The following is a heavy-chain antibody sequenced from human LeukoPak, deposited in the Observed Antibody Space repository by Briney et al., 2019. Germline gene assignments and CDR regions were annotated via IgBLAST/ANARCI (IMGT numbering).Heavy chain of an antibody. CDR3: ARGGYCSSTSCYELYYFDY. CDR2: IYTSGST. J-gene: IGHJ4*02. V-gene: IGHV4-61*02. CDR1: GGSISSGSYY. Sequence: SETLSLTCTVSGGSISSGSYYWSWIRQPAGKGLEWIGRIYTSGSTNYNPSLKSRVTISVDTSKNQLSLKLSSVTAADTAVYYCARGGYCSSTSCYELYYFDYWGQGTLVTVSS. D-gene: IGHD2-2*01.